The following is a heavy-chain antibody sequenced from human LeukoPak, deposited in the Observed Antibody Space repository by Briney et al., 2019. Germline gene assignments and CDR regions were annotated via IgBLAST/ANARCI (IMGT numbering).Heavy chain of an antibody. CDR1: GFSFNNYG. D-gene: IGHD3-10*01. J-gene: IGHJ5*02. CDR2: IRYDGSNT. CDR3: AKDPTQYYSGSGSSSWFDP. V-gene: IGHV3-30*02. Sequence: GGSLRLSCAASGFSFNNYGMHWVRQAPGKGLEWVAFIRYDGSNTYYADSVKGRFTISRDNSKNTLSLQMNSLRPEDTAVYYCAKDPTQYYSGSGSSSWFDPWGQGTLVSVSS.